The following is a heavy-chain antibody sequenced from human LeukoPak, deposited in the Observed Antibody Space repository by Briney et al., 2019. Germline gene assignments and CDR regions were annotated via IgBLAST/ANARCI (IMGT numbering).Heavy chain of an antibody. CDR3: ARAGWQS. V-gene: IGHV3-30-3*01. D-gene: IGHD6-19*01. CDR2: ISYDGSNK. CDR1: GFTFSSYA. J-gene: IGHJ4*02. Sequence: GGSLRLSCAASGFTFSSYAMHWVRQAPGKGLEWVAVISYDGSNKYYADSEKGRFTISRDNSKNTLYLQMNSLRAEDTAVYYCARAGWQSWGQGTLVTVSS.